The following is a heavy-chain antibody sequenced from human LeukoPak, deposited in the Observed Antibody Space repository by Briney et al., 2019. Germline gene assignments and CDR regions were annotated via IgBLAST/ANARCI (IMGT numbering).Heavy chain of an antibody. CDR1: GGSISSNSYY. V-gene: IGHV4-39*01. CDR2: IYYGGST. D-gene: IGHD3-10*01. Sequence: PSETLSLTCTVSGGSISSNSYYWGWIRQPPGKGLEWIGSIYYGGSTYYNPSLKSRVTISVDTSKNQFSLKLSSVTAADTAVYYCARTCYYGSGSYYYLEYWGQGTLVTVSS. J-gene: IGHJ4*02. CDR3: ARTCYYGSGSYYYLEY.